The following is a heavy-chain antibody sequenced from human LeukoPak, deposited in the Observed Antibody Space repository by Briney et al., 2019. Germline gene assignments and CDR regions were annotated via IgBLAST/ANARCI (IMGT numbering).Heavy chain of an antibody. Sequence: PGRSLRLSCAASGFTFDDYAMHWVRQAPGKGLEWVSGISWNSGSIGYADSVKGRFTISRDNAKNSLYLQMNSLRAEDTALYYCAKAQWGIAVAGPLDYWGQGTLVAVSS. V-gene: IGHV3-9*01. CDR3: AKAQWGIAVAGPLDY. CDR2: ISWNSGSI. CDR1: GFTFDDYA. J-gene: IGHJ4*02. D-gene: IGHD6-19*01.